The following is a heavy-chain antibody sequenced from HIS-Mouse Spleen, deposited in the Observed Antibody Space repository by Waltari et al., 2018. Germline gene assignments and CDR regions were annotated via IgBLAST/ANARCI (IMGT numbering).Heavy chain of an antibody. D-gene: IGHD6-6*01. CDR3: ARDGYEYSSSLGAFDI. CDR2: INQRGST. CDR1: GGSFSGYY. Sequence: QVQLQQWGAGLLKPSETLSLTCAVYGGSFSGYYWSWIRQPPGKGLEWIGEINQRGSTNTNPALKSRVTISVDTSKNQFSLKLSAVTAADTAVYYCARDGYEYSSSLGAFDIWGQGTMVTVSS. V-gene: IGHV4-34*01. J-gene: IGHJ3*02.